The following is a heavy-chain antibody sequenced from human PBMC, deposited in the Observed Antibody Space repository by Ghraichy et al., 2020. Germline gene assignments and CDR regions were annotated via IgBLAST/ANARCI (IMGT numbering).Heavy chain of an antibody. J-gene: IGHJ4*02. CDR1: GYTFISYG. Sequence: ASVKVSCKASGYTFISYGISWVRQAPGQGLEWMGWISSYNGKTNYAQKLQGRVTMTTDTSTSTAYMELRSLRSDDTAVYYCARDYARWGDNSGYYYFDYWGQGTLVTGSS. CDR2: ISSYNGKT. D-gene: IGHD3-22*01. V-gene: IGHV1-18*04. CDR3: ARDYARWGDNSGYYYFDY.